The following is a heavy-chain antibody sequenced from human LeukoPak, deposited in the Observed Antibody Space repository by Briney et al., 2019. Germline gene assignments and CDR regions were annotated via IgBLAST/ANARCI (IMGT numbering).Heavy chain of an antibody. J-gene: IGHJ4*02. D-gene: IGHD3-22*01. CDR3: ARGVRMIVVVIDLPSFDY. CDR1: GGSFSGYY. V-gene: IGHV4-34*01. Sequence: SETLSLTCAVYGGSFSGYYWSCIRQPPGKGLEWIGEINHSGSTNYNPSLKSRVTISVDTSKNQFSLKLSSVTAAETAVYYCARGVRMIVVVIDLPSFDYWGQGTLVTVSS. CDR2: INHSGST.